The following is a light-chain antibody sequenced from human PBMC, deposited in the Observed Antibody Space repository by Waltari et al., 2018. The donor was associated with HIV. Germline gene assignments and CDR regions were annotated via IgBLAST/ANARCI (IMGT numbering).Light chain of an antibody. CDR2: GAS. CDR1: RSISNSF. J-gene: IGKJ4*01. Sequence: EVVLTQSPGTLSLSPGDRASLSCRASRSISNSFLAWYQQKPGQAPRLLIYGASTRATGIPERFSGSGSGTDFTLTISRLEPEDFAVYHCQEYGDSPTFGGGTKVEIK. V-gene: IGKV3-20*01. CDR3: QEYGDSPT.